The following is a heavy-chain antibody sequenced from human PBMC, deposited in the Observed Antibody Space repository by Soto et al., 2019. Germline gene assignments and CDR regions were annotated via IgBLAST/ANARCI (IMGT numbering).Heavy chain of an antibody. V-gene: IGHV4-38-2*02. D-gene: IGHD4-4*01. CDR3: ARGGTDDYSNYFDY. J-gene: IGHJ4*02. Sequence: SETLSLTCTVSGYSISSGYYWGWIRQPPGKGLEWIGSIYHSGSTYYNPSLKSRVTISVDTSKNQFSLKLSSVTAADTAVYYCARGGTDDYSNYFDYWGQGTLVTVSS. CDR1: GYSISSGYY. CDR2: IYHSGST.